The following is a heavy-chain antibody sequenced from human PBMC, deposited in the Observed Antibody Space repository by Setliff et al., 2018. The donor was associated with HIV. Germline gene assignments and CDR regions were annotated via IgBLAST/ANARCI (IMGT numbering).Heavy chain of an antibody. J-gene: IGHJ3*02. CDR3: ARGGGGPSALDI. Sequence: AASVKVSCKASGYTFTDYFLHWVRQAPGQGLEWMGRINPTSAAANFAQKFQGRVTMARDTSINTVYMDLSRLTSDDTAVYYCARGGGGPSALDIWGQGTMVTVSS. CDR2: INPTSAAA. CDR1: GYTFTDYF. D-gene: IGHD2-15*01. V-gene: IGHV1-2*06.